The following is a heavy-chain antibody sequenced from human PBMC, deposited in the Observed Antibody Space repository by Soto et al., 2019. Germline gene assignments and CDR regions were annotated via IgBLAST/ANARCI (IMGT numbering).Heavy chain of an antibody. CDR3: AEGYCTNAVCYTDY. D-gene: IGHD2-8*01. V-gene: IGHV3-23*01. CDR2: ISSNDYTT. CDR1: GFTFRSYA. J-gene: IGHJ4*02. Sequence: EVQLLESGGGLVQPGGSLRLSCATSGFTFRSYAMTWVRQAPGKGLEWVSLISSNDYTTYYADSVKGRFTISRDNSKNTLYLQMNSLRAEDTALYYCAEGYCTNAVCYTDYWGQGTLVTVSS.